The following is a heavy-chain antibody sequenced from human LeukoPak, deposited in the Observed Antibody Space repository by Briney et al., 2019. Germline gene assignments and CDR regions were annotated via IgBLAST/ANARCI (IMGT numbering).Heavy chain of an antibody. CDR1: GFTFSSYA. CDR2: ISGSGGST. J-gene: IGHJ4*02. Sequence: PGGSLRLSCAASGFTFSSYAMSWVRQAPGKGLEWVSAISGSGGSTYYADSVKGRFTISRDNSKNTLYLQMNSLRAEDTAVYSCAKDNIGVVPAANFDYWGQGTLVTVSS. CDR3: AKDNIGVVPAANFDY. V-gene: IGHV3-23*01. D-gene: IGHD2-2*01.